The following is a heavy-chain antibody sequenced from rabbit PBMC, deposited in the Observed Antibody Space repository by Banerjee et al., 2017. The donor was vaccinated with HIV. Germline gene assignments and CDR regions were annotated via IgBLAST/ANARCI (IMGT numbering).Heavy chain of an antibody. V-gene: IGHV1S40*01. CDR2: IDTGSSGST. CDR1: GIDFSTYQY. CDR3: ARCYANDAGYGYGMDL. Sequence: QSLEESGGDLVKPGASLTLTCTASGIDFSTYQYMCWVRQAPGKGLEWIGWIDTGSSGSTYYASWAKGRFTISKTSSTTVTLQMTSLTAADTATYFCARCYANDAGYGYGMDLWGPGTLVTVS. D-gene: IGHD6-1*01. J-gene: IGHJ6*01.